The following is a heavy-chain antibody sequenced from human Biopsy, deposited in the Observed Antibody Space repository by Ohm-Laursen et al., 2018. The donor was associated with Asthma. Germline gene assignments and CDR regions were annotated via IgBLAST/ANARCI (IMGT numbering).Heavy chain of an antibody. J-gene: IGHJ4*02. CDR2: IYSGGTS. V-gene: IGHV3-53*01. D-gene: IGHD6-19*01. Sequence: SLRLSCTASGFAVSRDYMFWVRQAPGKGLEWVSVIYSGGTSHTADSVRGRFTISRDYSKNTLYLQMHSLRAEDTAVYYCARGDSSGWSHYYSDYWGQGTLVTVSS. CDR3: ARGDSSGWSHYYSDY. CDR1: GFAVSRDY.